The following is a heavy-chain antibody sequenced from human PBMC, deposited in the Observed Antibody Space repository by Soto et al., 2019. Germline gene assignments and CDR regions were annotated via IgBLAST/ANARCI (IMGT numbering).Heavy chain of an antibody. J-gene: IGHJ4*02. CDR2: IYYSGST. CDR3: ARLVYYDSWSGLDY. V-gene: IGHV4-39*01. CDR1: GGSISSSSYY. Sequence: SETLSLTCTVSGGSISSSSYYWGWIRQPPGKGLEWIGSIYYSGSTYYNPSLKSRVTISVDTSKNQFSLKLSSVTAADTAVYYCARLVYYDSWSGLDYWGQGTLVTVSS. D-gene: IGHD3-3*01.